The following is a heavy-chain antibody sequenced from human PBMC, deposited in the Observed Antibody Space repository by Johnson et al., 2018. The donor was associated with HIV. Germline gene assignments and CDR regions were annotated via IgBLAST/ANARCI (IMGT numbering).Heavy chain of an antibody. V-gene: IGHV3-74*01. CDR3: ARDHPTPGARVHVLDL. Sequence: VQLVESGGGFVQPGGSLRLSCAASGFTFSSYWMHWVRQAPGKGLVWVSRINSYGSNTSYADSVKGRFTISRDNAKNTLYLQMNSLRTEDTAVYYCARDHPTPGARVHVLDLWGQGTMVTVSS. D-gene: IGHD2-15*01. J-gene: IGHJ3*01. CDR1: GFTFSSYW. CDR2: INSYGSNT.